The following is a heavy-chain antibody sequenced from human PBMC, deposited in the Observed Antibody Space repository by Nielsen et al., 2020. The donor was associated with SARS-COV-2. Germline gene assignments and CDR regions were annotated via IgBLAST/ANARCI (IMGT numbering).Heavy chain of an antibody. Sequence: GGPLRLSCAASGFTFSSYDMHWVRQATGKGLEWVSAIGTAGDTYYPGSVKGRFTISRENAKNSLYLQMNSLRAGDTAVYYCARGTYYYDSSGYRTPYYFDYWGQGTLVTVSS. J-gene: IGHJ4*02. CDR2: IGTAGDT. CDR3: ARGTYYYDSSGYRTPYYFDY. D-gene: IGHD3-22*01. V-gene: IGHV3-13*01. CDR1: GFTFSSYD.